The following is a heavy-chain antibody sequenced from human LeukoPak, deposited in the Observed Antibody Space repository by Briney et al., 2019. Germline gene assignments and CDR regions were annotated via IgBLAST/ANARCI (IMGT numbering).Heavy chain of an antibody. D-gene: IGHD2/OR15-2a*01. V-gene: IGHV3-74*01. J-gene: IGHJ3*02. CDR3: ITTTFNDAFDI. Sequence: GGSLRLSCAASGFTFSSYWMHWVRQAPGKGLVCVSRITSDGSGTSYADSVKGRFTISGDNAKNTLYLQMNSLKTEDTAVYYCITTTFNDAFDIWGQGTMVTVSS. CDR1: GFTFSSYW. CDR2: ITSDGSGT.